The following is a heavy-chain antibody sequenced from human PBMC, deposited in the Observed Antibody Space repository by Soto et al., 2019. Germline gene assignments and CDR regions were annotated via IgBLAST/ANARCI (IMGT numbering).Heavy chain of an antibody. J-gene: IGHJ4*02. CDR1: GGTFSSYT. CDR2: IIPILGIA. Sequence: SVKVSCKASGGTFSSYTISWVRQAPGQGLEWMGRIIPILGIANYAQKFQGRVTITADKSTSTAYMELSSLRSEDTAVYYCALGDYVWGSNRYYFDYWGKGTLVTASS. D-gene: IGHD3-16*02. V-gene: IGHV1-69*02. CDR3: ALGDYVWGSNRYYFDY.